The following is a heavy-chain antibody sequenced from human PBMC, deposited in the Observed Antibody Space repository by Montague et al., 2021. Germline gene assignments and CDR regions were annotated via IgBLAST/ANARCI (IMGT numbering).Heavy chain of an antibody. V-gene: IGHV3-7*01. CDR1: GFTFSGYC. CDR2: IGDDGVET. CDR3: GVSPRRGGMDV. Sequence: SLRLSCAASGFTFSGYCMSWVRQAPGKGLEWVANIGDDGVETYYVDSVKGRFTVSRDNAKSSLYLQMNSLSVEDTAVYYCGVSPRRGGMDVWGKGTTVTVSS. J-gene: IGHJ6*03.